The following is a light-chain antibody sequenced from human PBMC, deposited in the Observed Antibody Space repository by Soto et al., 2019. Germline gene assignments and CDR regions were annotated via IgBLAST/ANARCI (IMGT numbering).Light chain of an antibody. CDR2: GAS. Sequence: EIVLTQSPGTLSLSPGERATLSCTASQSVSSSSLAWYQQKPGQAPRLLIYGASSRATGIPDRFSGSGSGRDFTLTISRLEPEDFAVYYCQQYGSSPPWTFGQGTKVEIK. J-gene: IGKJ1*01. CDR3: QQYGSSPPWT. V-gene: IGKV3-20*01. CDR1: QSVSSSS.